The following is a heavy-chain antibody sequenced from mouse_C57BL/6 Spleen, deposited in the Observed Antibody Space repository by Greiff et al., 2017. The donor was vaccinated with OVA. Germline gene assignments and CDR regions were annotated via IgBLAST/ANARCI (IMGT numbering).Heavy chain of an antibody. D-gene: IGHD2-12*01. CDR1: GYTFTSYW. CDR2: IDPSDSYT. V-gene: IGHV1-69*01. J-gene: IGHJ3*01. Sequence: VQLQQPGAELVMPGASVKLSCKASGYTFTSYWMHWVKQRPGQGLEWIGEIDPSDSYTNYNQKFKGKSTLTVDKSSSTAYMQLSSLTSEDSAVYYCARFGMGYEAWFAYWGQGTLVTVAA. CDR3: ARFGMGYEAWFAY.